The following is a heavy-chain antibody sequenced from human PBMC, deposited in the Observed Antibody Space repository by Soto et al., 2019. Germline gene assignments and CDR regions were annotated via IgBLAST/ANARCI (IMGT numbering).Heavy chain of an antibody. Sequence: GGSLRLSCAASGFTFSSYSMNWVRQAPGKGLEWVSSISSSSSYIYYAKSVKGRFTISRDNAKNSLYLQMNSLGAEDTALYYCARDPQTLLWFGEFHSPTVYMDVWGKGTTVTVSS. CDR2: ISSSSSYI. V-gene: IGHV3-21*01. J-gene: IGHJ6*03. CDR1: GFTFSSYS. CDR3: ARDPQTLLWFGEFHSPTVYMDV. D-gene: IGHD3-10*01.